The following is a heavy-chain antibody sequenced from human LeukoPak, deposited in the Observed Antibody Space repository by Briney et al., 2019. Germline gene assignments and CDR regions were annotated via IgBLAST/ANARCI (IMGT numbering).Heavy chain of an antibody. J-gene: IGHJ3*02. D-gene: IGHD2-2*01. V-gene: IGHV3-30*02. CDR2: IRYDGSNK. CDR1: GFTFSSYG. Sequence: GGSLRLSCAASGFTFSSYGMHWVRQAPGKGLEWVAFIRYDGSNKYYADSVKGRFTISRDNSKNTLYLQMNSLRAEDTAVYYCAKHLGLCSSTSCFPLDAFDIWGQGTMVTVSS. CDR3: AKHLGLCSSTSCFPLDAFDI.